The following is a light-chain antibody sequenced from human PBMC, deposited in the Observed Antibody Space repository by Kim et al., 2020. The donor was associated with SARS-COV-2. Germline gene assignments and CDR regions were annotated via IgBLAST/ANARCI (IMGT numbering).Light chain of an antibody. CDR1: QGISNY. V-gene: IGKV1-27*01. Sequence: DIQMTQYLSSLCASVGDRVTITCRASQGISNYLAWYQQKPGKVPKLLIYAASTLQSGVPSRFSGSGSGTDFTLTISSLQPEDVATYYCKYYNTAPLTSGGVTKLDIK. J-gene: IGKJ4*01. CDR3: KYYNTAPLT. CDR2: AAS.